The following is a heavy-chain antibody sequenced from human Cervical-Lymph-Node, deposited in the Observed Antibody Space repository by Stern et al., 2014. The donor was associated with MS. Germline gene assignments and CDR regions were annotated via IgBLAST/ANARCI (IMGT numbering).Heavy chain of an antibody. J-gene: IGHJ4*02. V-gene: IGHV4-39*01. CDR3: ARLGTQWLVLGY. CDR1: GGSISSSSYY. Sequence: QLQLQESGPGLVKPSETLSLTCTVSGGSISSSSYYWGWIRQPPGKGLEWIGGIYYSGSTYYNPSLKSRVTISVDTSKNQFSLKLSSVTAADTAVYYCARLGTQWLVLGYWGQGTLVTVSS. D-gene: IGHD6-19*01. CDR2: IYYSGST.